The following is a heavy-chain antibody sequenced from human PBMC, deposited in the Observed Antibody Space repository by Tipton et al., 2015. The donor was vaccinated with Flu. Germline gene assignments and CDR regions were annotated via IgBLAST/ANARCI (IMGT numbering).Heavy chain of an antibody. CDR3: AKDGWDTSGWYPFDY. CDR2: INSDGSYI. CDR1: GFTFSSDW. J-gene: IGHJ4*02. D-gene: IGHD6-19*01. V-gene: IGHV3-74*01. Sequence: SLRLSCAASGFTFSSDWMHWVRQVPGKGLVWVSRINSDGSYINYADSVKGRFTTSRDNAKNTLYLQMNSLRAEDTAVYYCAKDGWDTSGWYPFDYWGQGTLVTVSS.